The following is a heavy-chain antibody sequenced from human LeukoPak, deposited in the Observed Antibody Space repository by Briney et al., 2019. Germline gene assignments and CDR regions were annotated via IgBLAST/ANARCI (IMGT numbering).Heavy chain of an antibody. CDR2: FDYSGST. Sequence: SETLSLTCTVSGGSISSSSYYWGWIRQPPGKGLEWLGSFDYSGSTYYKPSLKSRVTISVDTSKNQFSLKLSSVTAADTAVYYCARLVVSTWYHEVLLGRDYWGQGTLVTVSS. V-gene: IGHV4-39*01. D-gene: IGHD6-13*01. J-gene: IGHJ4*02. CDR3: ARLVVSTWYHEVLLGRDY. CDR1: GGSISSSSYY.